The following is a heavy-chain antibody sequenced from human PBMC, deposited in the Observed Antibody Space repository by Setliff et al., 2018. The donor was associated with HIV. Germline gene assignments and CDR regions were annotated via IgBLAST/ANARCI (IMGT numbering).Heavy chain of an antibody. CDR1: GDSIAGGSYF. CDR3: ARSRIRGYYDTSPAMAFDI. Sequence: SETLSLTCTVSGDSIAGGSYFWSWIRQPAGKGLEWIGHIYTSGSPSYNPSLKSRVTISVDTSKNQFSLNLTSVTAADTAVYYCARSRIRGYYDTSPAMAFDIWGQGTMVTVSS. J-gene: IGHJ3*02. D-gene: IGHD3-22*01. CDR2: IYTSGSP. V-gene: IGHV4-61*09.